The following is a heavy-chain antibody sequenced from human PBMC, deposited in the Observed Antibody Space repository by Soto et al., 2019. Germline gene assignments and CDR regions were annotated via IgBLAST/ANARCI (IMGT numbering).Heavy chain of an antibody. CDR1: GFTFDDYA. CDR2: ISWNSGSI. CDR3: ARADDYGDYGLDY. D-gene: IGHD4-17*01. J-gene: IGHJ4*02. Sequence: EVQLVESGGGLVQPGRSLRLSCAASGFTFDDYAMHWVRQAPGKGLEWVSGISWNSGSIGYADSVKGRFTISRDNAKNSLYLQMNSLRAEDTALYYCARADDYGDYGLDYWGQGTLVTASS. V-gene: IGHV3-9*01.